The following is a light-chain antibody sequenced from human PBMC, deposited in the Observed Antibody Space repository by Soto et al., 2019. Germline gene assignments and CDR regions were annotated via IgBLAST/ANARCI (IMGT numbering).Light chain of an antibody. Sequence: SALTQPASVSGSPGQSIIISCTGTSSDADAYNYVSWYQHHPGKAPKLLIYDVSNRPSGISNRFSGSKSGNTASLTISGLQPEDEADYFCSSYTSSTILFGGGTKLTVL. J-gene: IGLJ2*01. CDR3: SSYTSSTIL. CDR1: SSDADAYNY. CDR2: DVS. V-gene: IGLV2-14*03.